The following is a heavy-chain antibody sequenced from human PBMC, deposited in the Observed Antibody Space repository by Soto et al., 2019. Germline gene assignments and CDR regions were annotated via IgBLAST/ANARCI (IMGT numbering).Heavy chain of an antibody. V-gene: IGHV4-38-2*01. J-gene: IGHJ4*02. CDR3: ARLFYYYGSGAHDY. Sequence: PSETLSLTCAVSGYSISRGYYWGWIRQPPGKGLEWIGSIYHSGSTCYNPSLKSRVTISVDTSKNQFSLKLSSVTAEDTAVYYCARLFYYYGSGAHDYWGQGTLVTVSS. CDR2: IYHSGST. D-gene: IGHD3-10*01. CDR1: GYSISRGYY.